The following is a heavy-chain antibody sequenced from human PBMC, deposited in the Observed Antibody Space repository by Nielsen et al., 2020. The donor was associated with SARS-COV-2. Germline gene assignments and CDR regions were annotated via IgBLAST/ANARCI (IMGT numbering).Heavy chain of an antibody. CDR3: ARHGVVVVAATHDAFDT. D-gene: IGHD2-15*01. Sequence: GESLKISCKGSGYSFTSYWIGWVRQMPGKGLEWMGIIYPGDSDTRYSPSFQGQVTISADKSISTAYLQWSSLKASDTAMYYCARHGVVVVAATHDAFDTWGQGTMVAVSS. CDR1: GYSFTSYW. J-gene: IGHJ3*02. CDR2: IYPGDSDT. V-gene: IGHV5-51*01.